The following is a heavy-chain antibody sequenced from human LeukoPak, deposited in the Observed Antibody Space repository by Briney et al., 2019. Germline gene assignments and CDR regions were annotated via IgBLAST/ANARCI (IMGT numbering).Heavy chain of an antibody. Sequence: GGSLRPSCAASGFIFDEYAMHWVRQAPGQGLEWVSGISWDTYNIIYADSVKGRFTISRDNAKNSLYLQMDSLRAEDTALYYCARAVAAPGAFDIWGQGTVVTVSS. CDR3: ARAVAAPGAFDI. J-gene: IGHJ3*02. V-gene: IGHV3-9*01. CDR2: ISWDTYNI. CDR1: GFIFDEYA. D-gene: IGHD6-19*01.